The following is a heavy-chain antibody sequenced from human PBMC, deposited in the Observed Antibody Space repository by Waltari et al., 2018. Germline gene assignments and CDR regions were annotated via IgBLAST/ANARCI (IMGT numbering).Heavy chain of an antibody. D-gene: IGHD3-3*01. CDR2: IYSGGST. CDR1: GFNVSSNY. J-gene: IGHJ6*02. Sequence: EVQLVESGGGLIQPGGSLRPSCAAHGFNVSSNYMSWVRRAPGKGLEWVSVIYSGGSTYYADSVKGRFTISRDNSKNTLYLQMNSLRAEDTAVYYCARDFPYYDFWSGYYPGSRGMDVWGQGTTVTVSS. V-gene: IGHV3-53*01. CDR3: ARDFPYYDFWSGYYPGSRGMDV.